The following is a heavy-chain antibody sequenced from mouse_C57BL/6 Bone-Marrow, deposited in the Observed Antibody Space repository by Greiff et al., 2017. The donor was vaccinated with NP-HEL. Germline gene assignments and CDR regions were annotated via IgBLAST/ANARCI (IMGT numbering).Heavy chain of an antibody. CDR3: ARRRPLTFYFDY. V-gene: IGHV5-6*02. CDR2: ISSGGSYT. J-gene: IGHJ2*01. CDR1: GFTFSSYG. D-gene: IGHD4-1*01. Sequence: EVKLVESGGDLVKPGGSLKLSCAASGFTFSSYGMSWVRQTPDKRLEWVATISSGGSYTYYPDSVKGRFTISRDNAKNTLYLQMSSLKSEDTAMYYCARRRPLTFYFDYWGQGTTLTVSS.